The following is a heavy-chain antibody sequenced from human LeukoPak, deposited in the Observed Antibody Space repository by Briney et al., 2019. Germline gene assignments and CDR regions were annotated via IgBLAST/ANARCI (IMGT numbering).Heavy chain of an antibody. Sequence: GGSLRLSCAASGFTFSSYAMSWVRQAPGKGLEWVPAISGSGGSTYYADSVKGRFTISRDNSKNTLYLQMNSPRAEDTAVYYCAKSAACSSTSCAMGDAFDIWGQGTMVTVSS. J-gene: IGHJ3*02. CDR1: GFTFSSYA. CDR2: ISGSGGST. CDR3: AKSAACSSTSCAMGDAFDI. V-gene: IGHV3-23*01. D-gene: IGHD2-2*01.